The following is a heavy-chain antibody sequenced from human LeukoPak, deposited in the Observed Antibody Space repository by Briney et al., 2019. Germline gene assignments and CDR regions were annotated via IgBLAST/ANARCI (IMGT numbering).Heavy chain of an antibody. D-gene: IGHD3-10*01. CDR3: ARPFDYYGSGSYYTHFDY. J-gene: IGHJ4*02. Sequence: RESLKISCKGSGYSFTSYWIGWVRQMPGKGLEWMGIIYTGDSDTRYSPSLQGQVTISADKSISTAYLQWSSLKASDTAMYYCARPFDYYGSGSYYTHFDYWGQGTLVTVSS. CDR1: GYSFTSYW. CDR2: IYTGDSDT. V-gene: IGHV5-51*01.